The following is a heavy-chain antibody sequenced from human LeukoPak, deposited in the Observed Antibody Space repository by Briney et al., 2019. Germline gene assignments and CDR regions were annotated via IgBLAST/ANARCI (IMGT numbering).Heavy chain of an antibody. D-gene: IGHD5-18*01. J-gene: IGHJ4*02. CDR3: ASQGVGYSYGYSDY. V-gene: IGHV4-30-2*01. CDR2: IYDSGST. CDR1: GGSISSGGYS. Sequence: SQTLSLTCAVSGGSISSGGYSWSWIRQPPGKGLEWIGYIYDSGSTYYNPSLKSRVTISVDRSKNQFSLKLSSVTAADTAVYYCASQGVGYSYGYSDYWGQGTLVTVSS.